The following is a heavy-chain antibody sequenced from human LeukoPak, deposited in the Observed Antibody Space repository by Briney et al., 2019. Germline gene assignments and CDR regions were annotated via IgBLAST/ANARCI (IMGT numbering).Heavy chain of an antibody. J-gene: IGHJ4*02. Sequence: SETLSLTCGVHGASLSGYYWTWIRQFPGKGLEWIGEINHSGTTDDNPSLKSRVTSSVDASKTQFSLKLTSVTAADTAVYYCARGRGWNYFDYWGLGTLVTVSS. CDR3: ARGRGWNYFDY. CDR1: GASLSGYY. V-gene: IGHV4-34*01. D-gene: IGHD6-19*01. CDR2: INHSGTT.